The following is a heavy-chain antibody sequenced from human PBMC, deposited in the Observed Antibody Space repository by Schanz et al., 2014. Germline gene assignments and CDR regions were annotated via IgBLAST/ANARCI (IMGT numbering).Heavy chain of an antibody. D-gene: IGHD2-8*02. CDR2: ISGGGGTT. Sequence: EVQLAESGGGLVQPGGSLRLSCAASGFTFSSYAMSWVRQAPGKGLEWVSAISGGGGTTYYADSVKGRFTISRDNAKSSLYLQMNSLRVEDTAVYYCAKSLESCPGGRCSRGYFDYWGQGTLVTVSS. CDR3: AKSLESCPGGRCSRGYFDY. CDR1: GFTFSSYA. V-gene: IGHV3-23*04. J-gene: IGHJ4*02.